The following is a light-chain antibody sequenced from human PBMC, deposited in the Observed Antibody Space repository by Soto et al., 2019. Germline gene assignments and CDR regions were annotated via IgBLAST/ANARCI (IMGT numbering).Light chain of an antibody. J-gene: IGKJ1*01. CDR3: QQHQNLWT. V-gene: IGKV3-15*01. CDR1: QTIYSN. Sequence: IVMTQSPATLSVSPGERATLSCRAGQTIYSNVAWYQRRPGQAPRLLIYRASTRATGVPARFSGSGSGTEFTLTISGLQSEDFALYYCQQHQNLWTFGQGTKVEIK. CDR2: RAS.